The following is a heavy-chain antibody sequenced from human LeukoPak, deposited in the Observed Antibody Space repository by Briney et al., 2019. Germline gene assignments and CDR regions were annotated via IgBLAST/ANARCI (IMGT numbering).Heavy chain of an antibody. CDR1: GYSINNGYY. J-gene: IGHJ5*02. Sequence: SETLSLTCDVSGYSINNGYYWGWIRPPPGKGLEWIANIYYSGRTYYTPSLRSRATISVDPSKNQFSLRLTSVTAADSAVYYCARSQSRENWFDTWGQGIWVIVSS. CDR3: ARSQSRENWFDT. CDR2: IYYSGRT. V-gene: IGHV4-38-2*01.